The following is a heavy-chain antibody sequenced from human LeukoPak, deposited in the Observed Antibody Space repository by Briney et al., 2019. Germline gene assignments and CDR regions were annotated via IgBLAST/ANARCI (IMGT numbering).Heavy chain of an antibody. CDR3: VRRAPFAAAGFFFDY. CDR1: GFSFSSYS. CDR2: ISGSGNTI. J-gene: IGHJ4*02. V-gene: IGHV3-48*04. D-gene: IGHD6-13*01. Sequence: GGSLRLSCAASGFSFSSYSMNWVRQAPGRGLEWVSYISGSGNTIYYADSVKGRFTISRDNAKNSLYLQMNSLRVEDTAVYYCVRRAPFAAAGFFFDYWGQGTLVTVSS.